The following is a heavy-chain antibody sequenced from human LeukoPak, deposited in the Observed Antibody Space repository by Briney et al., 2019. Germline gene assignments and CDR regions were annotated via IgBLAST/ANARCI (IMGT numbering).Heavy chain of an antibody. CDR3: AGVSGSSSGWAIYWYFDL. CDR1: GGSIDTYY. D-gene: IGHD6-19*01. J-gene: IGHJ2*01. CDR2: LYTTGIT. Sequence: PSETLSLTCTLSGGSIDTYYWSWIRQPAGKGLEWIGRLYTTGITNYNPSLKGRVAMSVDTSKNQFSLKLSSVTAADTAVYYCAGVSGSSSGWAIYWYFDLWGRGALVTVSS. V-gene: IGHV4-4*07.